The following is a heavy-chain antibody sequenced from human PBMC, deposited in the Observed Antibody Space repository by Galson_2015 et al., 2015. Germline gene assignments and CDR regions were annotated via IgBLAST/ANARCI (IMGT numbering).Heavy chain of an antibody. V-gene: IGHV5-51*01. CDR2: IYPGDSDT. D-gene: IGHD2-2*01. CDR1: GYSFTNYW. J-gene: IGHJ2*01. CDR3: ARRLGYCSSSTCYAYWYFDL. Sequence: QSGAEVKKPGESLKISCQGFGYSFTNYWIGRVRQMPGKGLEWMGIIYPGDSDTRYSPSFQGQVTISADTSISTAYLQWSSLRASDTAIYYCARRLGYCSSSTCYAYWYFDLWGRGTLVTVSS.